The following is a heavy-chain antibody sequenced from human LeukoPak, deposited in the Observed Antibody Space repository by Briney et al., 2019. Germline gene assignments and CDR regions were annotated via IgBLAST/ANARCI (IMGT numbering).Heavy chain of an antibody. CDR1: GSTFSSYA. CDR2: IIPIFGTA. V-gene: IGHV1-69*05. Sequence: SVKVSCKASGSTFSSYAISWVRQAPGQGLEWMGGIIPIFGTANYAQKFQGRVTITTDESTSTAYMELSSLRSEDTAVYYCARGYYYDSSGPNYYYYYMDVWGKGTTVTVSS. D-gene: IGHD3-22*01. CDR3: ARGYYYDSSGPNYYYYYMDV. J-gene: IGHJ6*03.